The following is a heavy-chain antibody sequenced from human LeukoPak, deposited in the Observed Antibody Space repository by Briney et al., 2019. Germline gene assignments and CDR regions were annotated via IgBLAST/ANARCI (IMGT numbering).Heavy chain of an antibody. Sequence: PGGSLRLSCAASGFTFSDYYMSWIRQAPGKGLEWVSYTSSSSSYTNYADSVKGRFTISRDNAKNSLYLQMNSLRAEDTAVYYCARDPTEYSGYENYYYYYGMDVWGQGTTVTVSS. CDR1: GFTFSDYY. CDR2: TSSSSSYT. CDR3: ARDPTEYSGYENYYYYYGMDV. D-gene: IGHD5-12*01. J-gene: IGHJ6*02. V-gene: IGHV3-11*06.